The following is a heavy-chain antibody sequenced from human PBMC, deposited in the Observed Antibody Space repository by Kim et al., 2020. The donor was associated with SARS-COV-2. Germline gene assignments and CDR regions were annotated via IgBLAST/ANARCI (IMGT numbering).Heavy chain of an antibody. J-gene: IGHJ4*02. CDR2: ISGSGGST. Sequence: GGSLRLSCAASGFTFSSYAMSWVRQAPGKGLEWVSAISGSGGSTYYADSVKGRFTISRDNSKSTLYLQMNSLRAEDTAVYYCAKRTPVGAVAGIGGYDYWGQGTLVTVSS. V-gene: IGHV3-23*01. D-gene: IGHD6-19*01. CDR3: AKRTPVGAVAGIGGYDY. CDR1: GFTFSSYA.